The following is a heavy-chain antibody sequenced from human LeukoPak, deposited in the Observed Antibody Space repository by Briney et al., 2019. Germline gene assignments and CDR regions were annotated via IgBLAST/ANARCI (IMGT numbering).Heavy chain of an antibody. CDR2: IYYTGRT. J-gene: IGHJ5*02. Sequence: SETLSLSCSVSGGSVTSGGFYWGWLRQPPGKGPEWIVTIYYTGRTYYNPSLQSRVTISIDTSKNQFSLRLTSVTATDTAVYHCARHSGAGSISRPFDPWGQGTLVTASS. D-gene: IGHD3-10*01. CDR3: ARHSGAGSISRPFDP. V-gene: IGHV4-39*01. CDR1: GGSVTSGGFY.